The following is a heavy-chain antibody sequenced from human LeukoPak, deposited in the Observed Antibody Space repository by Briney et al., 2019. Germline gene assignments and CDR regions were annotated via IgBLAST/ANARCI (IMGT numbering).Heavy chain of an antibody. Sequence: GGSLRLSCAASGXTFSSYAMSWVRQAPGKGLDWVSAITGSGGTYYADSVKGRFTLSRDNSKNTLYLQMNSPSAEDTAVYYCAKRLPHHFDYWGQGTLVTFSS. D-gene: IGHD5/OR15-5a*01. CDR3: AKRLPHHFDY. V-gene: IGHV3-23*01. J-gene: IGHJ4*02. CDR2: ITGSGGT. CDR1: GXTFSSYA.